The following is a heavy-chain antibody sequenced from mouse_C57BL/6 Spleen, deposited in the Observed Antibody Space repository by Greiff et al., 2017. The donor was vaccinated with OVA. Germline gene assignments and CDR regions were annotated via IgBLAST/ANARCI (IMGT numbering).Heavy chain of an antibody. CDR1: GYAFSSYW. CDR3: ARDGGSSYPWFAY. V-gene: IGHV1-80*01. Sequence: LQESGAELVKPGASVKISCKASGYAFSSYWMNWVKQRPGKGLEWIGQIYPGDGDTNYNGKFKGKATLTADKSSSTAYMQLSSLTSEDSAVYFCARDGGSSYPWFAYWGQGTLVTVSA. D-gene: IGHD1-1*01. CDR2: IYPGDGDT. J-gene: IGHJ3*01.